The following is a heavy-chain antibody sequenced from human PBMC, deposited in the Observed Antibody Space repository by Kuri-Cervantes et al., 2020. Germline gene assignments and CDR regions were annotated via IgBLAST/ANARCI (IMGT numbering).Heavy chain of an antibody. CDR1: GFTFTSSA. Sequence: SVKVSCKASGFTFTSSAVQWVRQARGQRLEWIGWIVVGSGNTNYAQKFQGRVTMTRNTSISTAYMELSSLRSEDTAVYYCARNYGDYVAYWYFDLWGRGTLVTVSS. D-gene: IGHD4-17*01. J-gene: IGHJ2*01. V-gene: IGHV1-58*01. CDR3: ARNYGDYVAYWYFDL. CDR2: IVVGSGNT.